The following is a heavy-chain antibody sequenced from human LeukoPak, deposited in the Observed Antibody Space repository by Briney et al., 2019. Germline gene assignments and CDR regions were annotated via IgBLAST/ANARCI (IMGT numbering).Heavy chain of an antibody. D-gene: IGHD5-24*01. J-gene: IGHJ3*02. CDR2: IYSGGST. CDR1: GFTVSSNY. Sequence: GGSLRLSCAASGFTVSSNYMSWVRQAPGKGLEWVSVIYSGGSTYYADSVKGRFTISRDNSKNTLYLQMNSLRAEDTAVYYCARDKERAQGIWGQGQWSPSLQ. V-gene: IGHV3-66*02. CDR3: ARDKERAQGI.